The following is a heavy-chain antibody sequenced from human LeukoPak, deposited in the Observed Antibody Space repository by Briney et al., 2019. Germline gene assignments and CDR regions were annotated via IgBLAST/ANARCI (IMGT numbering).Heavy chain of an antibody. Sequence: GGSLRLSCAASGFTVSSNYMSWVRQAPGKGLEWVSYISSSGSTIYYADSVKGRFTISRDNAKNSLYLQMNSLRAEDTAAYYCARDKAAAGPRNSYWGQGTLVTVSS. CDR3: ARDKAAAGPRNSY. CDR2: ISSSGSTI. CDR1: GFTVSSNY. V-gene: IGHV3-11*01. J-gene: IGHJ4*02. D-gene: IGHD6-13*01.